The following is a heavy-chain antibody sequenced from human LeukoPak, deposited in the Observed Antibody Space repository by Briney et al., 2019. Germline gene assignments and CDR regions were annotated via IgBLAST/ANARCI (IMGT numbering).Heavy chain of an antibody. CDR2: IYYSGST. D-gene: IGHD4-11*01. Sequence: SETLSLTCTVSGGSISSGGYYWSWIRQHPGKGLEWIGYIYYSGSTYYNPSLKSRVTISVDTPKNQFSLKLSSVTAADTAVYYCARGAYSNLPTNWFDPWGQGTLVTVSS. CDR3: ARGAYSNLPTNWFDP. V-gene: IGHV4-31*03. J-gene: IGHJ5*02. CDR1: GGSISSGGYY.